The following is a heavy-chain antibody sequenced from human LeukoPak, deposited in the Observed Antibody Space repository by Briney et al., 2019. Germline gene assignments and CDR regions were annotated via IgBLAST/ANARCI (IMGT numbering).Heavy chain of an antibody. J-gene: IGHJ4*02. CDR3: AKDRATNWSLDY. CDR1: GFTFRSDG. CDR2: IGYDGNTK. D-gene: IGHD1-1*01. V-gene: IGHV3-30*02. Sequence: PGGSLRLSCAASGFTFRSDGMHWVRQAPGKGLEGVTFIGYDGNTKYYVDSVKGRFTISRDNSKNTLYLQMNSLRVEDTAVYYCAKDRATNWSLDYWGQGTLVIVSS.